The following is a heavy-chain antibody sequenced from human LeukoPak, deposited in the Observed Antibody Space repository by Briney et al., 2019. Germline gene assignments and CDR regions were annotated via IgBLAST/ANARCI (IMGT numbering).Heavy chain of an antibody. J-gene: IGHJ6*04. CDR2: IEYDGTNT. CDR3: ARNRLRATATAMDV. CDR1: GFTFSNYG. V-gene: IGHV3-30*02. Sequence: GGSLRLSCAASGFTFSNYGMHWVRQAPGEGLEWVAFIEYDGTNTHFADSVRGRFTISRDNSEDTLYLQIITLRAMDTAVYYCARNRLRATATAMDVWGKGTTVTVSS. D-gene: IGHD2-15*01.